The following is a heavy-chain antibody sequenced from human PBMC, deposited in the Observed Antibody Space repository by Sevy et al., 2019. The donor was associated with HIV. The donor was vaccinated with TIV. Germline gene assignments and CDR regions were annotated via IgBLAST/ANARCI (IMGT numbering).Heavy chain of an antibody. Sequence: GGSLRLSCAASGLTFSTYSMNWVRQAPGKGLEWVSYISSSSSTIYYADSVKGRFTISRDKAKNSLYLQMNSLRAEDTAVYDCASPLSCSGGSWSEEFDYWGRGTLVTVSS. CDR1: GLTFSTYS. V-gene: IGHV3-48*01. J-gene: IGHJ4*02. CDR2: ISSSSSTI. D-gene: IGHD3-10*01. CDR3: ASPLSCSGGSWSEEFDY.